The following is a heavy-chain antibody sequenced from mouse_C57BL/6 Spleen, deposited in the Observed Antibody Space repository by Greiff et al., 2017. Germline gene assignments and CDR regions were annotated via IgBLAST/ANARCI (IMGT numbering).Heavy chain of an antibody. V-gene: IGHV1-80*01. CDR2: IYPGDGDT. D-gene: IGHD2-5*01. Sequence: VMLVESGAELVKPGASVKISCKASGYAFSSYWMNWVKQSPGKGLEWIGQIYPGDGDTNSNGKFKGKATLTADQSSSTAYMQLSSLTSEDSAVYCCAREDYSNYVFAYWGQGTLVTVSA. J-gene: IGHJ3*01. CDR1: GYAFSSYW. CDR3: AREDYSNYVFAY.